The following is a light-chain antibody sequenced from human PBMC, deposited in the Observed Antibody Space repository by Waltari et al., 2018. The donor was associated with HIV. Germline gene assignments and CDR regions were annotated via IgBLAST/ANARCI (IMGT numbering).Light chain of an antibody. CDR1: QSIIVW. CDR3: QQYYSSPGT. J-gene: IGKJ1*01. Sequence: DLQMTQSPSTLTASVGDRVTITCRASQSIIVWLAWYQQKPGKAPKLLIYKASSLESGVPSSFSGSGSGTEFTLTISSLQPDDFATYYCQQYYSSPGTFGQGIKVEIK. CDR2: KAS. V-gene: IGKV1-5*03.